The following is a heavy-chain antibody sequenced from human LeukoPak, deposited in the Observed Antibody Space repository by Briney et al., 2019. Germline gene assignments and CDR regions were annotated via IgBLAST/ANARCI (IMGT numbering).Heavy chain of an antibody. Sequence: PGGSLRLSCAASGFTVSSNYMSWVRQAPGRGLEWVSVIYSGGGTYYADSVKGRFTISRDNSKNTLYLQMNSLRAEDTAVYYCARDACVSCGGDCCHDPWGQGTLVTVSS. CDR3: ARDACVSCGGDCCHDP. CDR1: GFTVSSNY. D-gene: IGHD2-21*02. V-gene: IGHV3-66*01. CDR2: IYSGGGT. J-gene: IGHJ5*02.